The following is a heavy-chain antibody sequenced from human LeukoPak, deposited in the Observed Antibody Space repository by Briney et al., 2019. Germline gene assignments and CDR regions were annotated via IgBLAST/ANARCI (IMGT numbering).Heavy chain of an antibody. CDR2: MNPNSGNT. Sequence: GASVKVSCKASGYTFTGYYMHWVRQATGQGLEWMGWMNPNSGNTGFAQKFQGRVTMTRNTSISTAYMELSSLRSEDTAVYYCARGNMVRGVINWFDPWGQGTLVTVSS. CDR3: ARGNMVRGVINWFDP. CDR1: GYTFTGYY. J-gene: IGHJ5*02. V-gene: IGHV1-8*02. D-gene: IGHD3-10*01.